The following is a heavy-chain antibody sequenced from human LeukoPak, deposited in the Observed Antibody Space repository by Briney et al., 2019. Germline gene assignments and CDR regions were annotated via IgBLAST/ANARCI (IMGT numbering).Heavy chain of an antibody. Sequence: ASVKVSCKASGYTFTGYYMHWVRQAPGQGLEWMGIINPSGGSTSYAQKFQGRVTMTRDTSTSTVYMELSSLRSEDTAVYYCARGGPIRSQFDSFDYWGQGTLVTVSS. V-gene: IGHV1-46*01. CDR3: ARGGPIRSQFDSFDY. CDR1: GYTFTGYY. D-gene: IGHD2-21*01. J-gene: IGHJ4*02. CDR2: INPSGGST.